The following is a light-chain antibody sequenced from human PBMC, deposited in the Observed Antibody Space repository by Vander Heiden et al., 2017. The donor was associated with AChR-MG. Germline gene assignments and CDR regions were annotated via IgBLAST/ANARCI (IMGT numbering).Light chain of an antibody. CDR3: ASYTTYSSVV. J-gene: IGLJ2*01. Sequence: QSALTQPAPVSRPPRQSTTISRTATRADVGRSHSASCYQPHPGTVPKLIIYDVYSRPSGLSDRFSGSKSGNTASLTISGLQAEDEADYFCASYTTYSSVVFGGGTKLTVL. CDR2: DVY. V-gene: IGLV2-14*03. CDR1: RADVGRSHS.